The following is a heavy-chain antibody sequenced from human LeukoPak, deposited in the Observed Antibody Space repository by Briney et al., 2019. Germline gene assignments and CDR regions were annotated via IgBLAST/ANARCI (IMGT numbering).Heavy chain of an antibody. CDR1: GGSISSGGYS. CDR3: ARATDSSGYYYEY. J-gene: IGHJ4*02. Sequence: SETLSLTCAVSGGSISSGGYSWSWIRQPPGKGLEWIGYIYHSGSTYYNPSLKSRVTISVDRSKNQFSLKLSSVTAADTAVYYCARATDSSGYYYEYWGQGTLVTVSS. CDR2: IYHSGST. V-gene: IGHV4-30-2*01. D-gene: IGHD3-22*01.